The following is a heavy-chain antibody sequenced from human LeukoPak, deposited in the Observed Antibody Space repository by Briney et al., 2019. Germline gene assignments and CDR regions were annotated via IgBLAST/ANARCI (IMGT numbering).Heavy chain of an antibody. CDR1: SGSISTSNYY. CDR2: IFYSGST. Sequence: PSETLSLTCTVSSGSISTSNYYWGRVRQPPGKALEWIGNIFYSGSTYYSPSLKSRVTISLDTSRNQFSLKLSSVTAADTAVYYCARADAGATRELDYYYYYMDVWGKGTTVTVSS. CDR3: ARADAGATRELDYYYYYMDV. J-gene: IGHJ6*03. D-gene: IGHD1-26*01. V-gene: IGHV4-39*07.